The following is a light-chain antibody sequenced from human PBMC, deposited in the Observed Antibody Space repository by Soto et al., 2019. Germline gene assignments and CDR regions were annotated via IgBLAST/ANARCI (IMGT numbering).Light chain of an antibody. CDR3: CSYAGRYTWV. CDR2: DGS. J-gene: IGLJ1*01. Sequence: QSVLTQPASVSGSPGQSITISCTGTSSDVGNYNLVSWYQHHPGKAPKLMIYDGSKRPSGVSNRFSGSKSGNTASLTISGLQAEDECDYYCCSYAGRYTWVFGTGTKVTVL. CDR1: SSDVGNYNL. V-gene: IGLV2-23*01.